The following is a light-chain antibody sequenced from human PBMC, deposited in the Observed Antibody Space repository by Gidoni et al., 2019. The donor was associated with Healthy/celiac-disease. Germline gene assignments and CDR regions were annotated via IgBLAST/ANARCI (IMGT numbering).Light chain of an antibody. J-gene: IGLJ3*02. Sequence: QSVLTQPPSASGTPGQRVTISCSGSSSHIGSNTVNWYQQLPGTAPKLLICSNNQRPSGVPDRFSGSKSGTSASLAISGLQSEDEADYYCAAWDDSLNGLLFGGGTKLTVL. CDR1: SSHIGSNT. V-gene: IGLV1-44*01. CDR3: AAWDDSLNGLL. CDR2: SNN.